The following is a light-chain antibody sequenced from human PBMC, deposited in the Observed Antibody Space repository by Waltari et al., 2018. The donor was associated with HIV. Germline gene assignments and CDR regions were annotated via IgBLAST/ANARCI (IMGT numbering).Light chain of an antibody. CDR1: RSEAGSYNL. Sequence: QSALTQPASGSGSPGQSITISCTGTRSEAGSYNLISLYQHHPGKAPKLSISEVSKRPSGVSNRFSGSKSGTTASLTISGLQAEDEADYHCCSYAHNDPWVFGGGTRLTVL. V-gene: IGLV2-23*02. CDR2: EVS. CDR3: CSYAHNDPWV. J-gene: IGLJ3*02.